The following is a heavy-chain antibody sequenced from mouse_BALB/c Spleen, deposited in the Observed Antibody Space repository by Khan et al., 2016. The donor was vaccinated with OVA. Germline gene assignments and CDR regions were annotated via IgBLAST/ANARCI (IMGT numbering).Heavy chain of an antibody. D-gene: IGHD2-12*01. J-gene: IGHJ4*01. Sequence: DLVKPGASVKLSCKASGYTFTSYWINWTKQRPGQGIEWIGPIAPGRDSSYYNEIFKGKATLTVDASSSTAYIQLSSLSSEDSAVSFGARSNSYGSGPYAMDYWGQGTSATVSS. V-gene: IGHV1S41*01. CDR3: ARSNSYGSGPYAMDY. CDR1: GYTFTSYW. CDR2: IAPGRDSS.